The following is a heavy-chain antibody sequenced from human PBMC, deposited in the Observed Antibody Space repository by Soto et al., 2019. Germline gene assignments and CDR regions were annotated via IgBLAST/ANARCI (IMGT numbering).Heavy chain of an antibody. CDR2: ISGSGGST. Sequence: LILSCAAAGFTFKSYAMSWVRQAPVKWLEWVSAISGSGGSTYYADSVKGRFTISRDNSKNTLYLQMNSLRAEDTAVYYCAKRLGYGSGTLGYFDYWGQGTLVTVSS. D-gene: IGHD3-10*01. CDR3: AKRLGYGSGTLGYFDY. J-gene: IGHJ4*02. CDR1: GFTFKSYA. V-gene: IGHV3-23*01.